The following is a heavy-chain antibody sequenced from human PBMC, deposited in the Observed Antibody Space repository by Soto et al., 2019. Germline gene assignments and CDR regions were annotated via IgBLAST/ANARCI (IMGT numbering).Heavy chain of an antibody. V-gene: IGHV3-30*18. CDR1: GLSFRNYG. J-gene: IGHJ6*02. Sequence: PGGSLRLSCAASGLSFRNYGMHWVRQAPGKGLEWLAVISYDGSNKYYVDSGKGRFTISRDNSKNTLSLQVNSLTADDTAVYYCAKDLMTAGSPYYFYALDVWGQGTMVTVSS. CDR2: ISYDGSNK. D-gene: IGHD2-21*02. CDR3: AKDLMTAGSPYYFYALDV.